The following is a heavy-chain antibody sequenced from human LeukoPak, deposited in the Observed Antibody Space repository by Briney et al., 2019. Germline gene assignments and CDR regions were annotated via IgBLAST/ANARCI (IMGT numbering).Heavy chain of an antibody. D-gene: IGHD2-8*01. CDR1: GFTFSSYA. V-gene: IGHV3-30-3*01. CDR3: ARDKGVAPAHFDY. CDR2: LSYDGSNK. J-gene: IGHJ4*02. Sequence: PGGSLRLSCAASGFTFSSYAMHWVRQAPGKGLEWVAVLSYDGSNKYYADSVKGRFTISRDNSKNTLFMQMNRLRAEDTAVYYCARDKGVAPAHFDYWGQGTPVTVSS.